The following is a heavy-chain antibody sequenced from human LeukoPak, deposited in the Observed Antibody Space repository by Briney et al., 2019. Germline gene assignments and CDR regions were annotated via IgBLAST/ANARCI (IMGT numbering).Heavy chain of an antibody. CDR3: ARLTTLITPYAFDN. J-gene: IGHJ3*02. CDR1: GYTFSDYY. CDR2: MNPKSGDT. V-gene: IGHV1-2*02. Sequence: ASVRVSCKASGYTFSDYYMHWVRQAPGQGLEWMGWMNPKSGDTQYAQRFQGRVTMIRDTSISTAYMELSRMSSDDTAVYYCARLTTLITPYAFDNWGQGTMVTVSS. D-gene: IGHD4-23*01.